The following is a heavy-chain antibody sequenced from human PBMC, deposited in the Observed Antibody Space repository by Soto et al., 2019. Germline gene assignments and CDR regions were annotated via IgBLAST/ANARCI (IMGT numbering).Heavy chain of an antibody. D-gene: IGHD3-16*01. CDR1: GDSISSYY. CDR2: IYYSGST. V-gene: IGHV4-59*01. J-gene: IGHJ1*01. CDR3: ARAPEIRGWGGGYFQH. Sequence: PSETLSLTCTVSGDSISSYYWSWIRQPPGKGLEWIGYIYYSGSTNYNPSLKSRVSISVDTSKNQFSLKLNSVTAADTAVYYCARAPEIRGWGGGYFQHWGQGTLVTVS.